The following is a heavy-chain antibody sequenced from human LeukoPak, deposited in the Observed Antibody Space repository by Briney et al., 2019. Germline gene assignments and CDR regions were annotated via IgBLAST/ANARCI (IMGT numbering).Heavy chain of an antibody. V-gene: IGHV3-66*01. CDR2: IYSGGST. J-gene: IGHJ4*02. CDR3: ARDRYYGSGSAN. CDR1: GLTFSSYS. Sequence: GGSLRLSCAASGLTFSSYSMNWVRQAPGKGLEWVSVIYSGGSTYYADSVKGRFTISRDNSKNTLFLQMNSLRAEDTAVYYCARDRYYGSGSANWGQGTLVTVSS. D-gene: IGHD3-10*01.